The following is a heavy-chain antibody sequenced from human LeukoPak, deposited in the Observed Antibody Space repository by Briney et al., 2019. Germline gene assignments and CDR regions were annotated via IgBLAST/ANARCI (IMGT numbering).Heavy chain of an antibody. J-gene: IGHJ2*01. Sequence: GSSVKVSCKASGGTFSSYAISWVRQAPGQGLEWMGRIIPIFGTANYAQKFQGRVTITTDESTSTAYMELSSLRSEDTAVYYCARADVAARQVYWYFDLWGRGTLVTVSS. CDR2: IIPIFGTA. CDR1: GGTFSSYA. V-gene: IGHV1-69*05. CDR3: ARADVAARQVYWYFDL. D-gene: IGHD6-6*01.